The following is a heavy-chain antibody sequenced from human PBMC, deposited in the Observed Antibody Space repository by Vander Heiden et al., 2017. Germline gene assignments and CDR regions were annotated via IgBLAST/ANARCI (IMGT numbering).Heavy chain of an antibody. Sequence: QVQLVQSGAEVKKPGSSVKVSCKASGGTFSSYAISWVRQAPGQGLEWMGGIIPIFGTANYAQKFQGRVTITADESTSTAYMELSSLRSEDTAVYYCARDMKDIVVVPAAIGPQGYYYGMDVWGQGTTVTVSS. D-gene: IGHD2-2*02. V-gene: IGHV1-69*01. CDR2: IIPIFGTA. CDR1: GGTFSSYA. CDR3: ARDMKDIVVVPAAIGPQGYYYGMDV. J-gene: IGHJ6*02.